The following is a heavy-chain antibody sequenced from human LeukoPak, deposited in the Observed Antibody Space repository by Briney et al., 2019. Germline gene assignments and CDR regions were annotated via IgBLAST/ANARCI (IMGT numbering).Heavy chain of an antibody. CDR3: AKDIGLRRVRYSEGAFDI. V-gene: IGHV3-9*01. J-gene: IGHJ3*02. Sequence: PGGSLRLSCAASGFTFDDYAMHWVRQAPGKGLEWVSGISWNSGSIGYADSVKGRFTISRDNAKNSLYLQMNSLRAEDTALYYCAKDIGLRRVRYSEGAFDIWGQGTMVTVSS. D-gene: IGHD3-9*01. CDR2: ISWNSGSI. CDR1: GFTFDDYA.